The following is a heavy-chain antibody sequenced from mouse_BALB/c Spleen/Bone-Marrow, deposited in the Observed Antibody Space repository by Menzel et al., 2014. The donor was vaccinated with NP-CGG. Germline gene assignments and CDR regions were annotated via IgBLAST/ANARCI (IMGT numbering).Heavy chain of an antibody. Sequence: VKLMESGAELVRPGSSVKISCKAFGYAFSTYWMNWVKQRPGQGLEWIGQIYPGNGNADYNGKFKDKATLTADKSSRTAYMHLSSLTSEDSAVYFCSRGGNYGTYWGQGTLVTVSA. V-gene: IGHV1-80*01. J-gene: IGHJ3*01. CDR2: IYPGNGNA. D-gene: IGHD2-1*01. CDR1: GYAFSTYW. CDR3: SRGGNYGTY.